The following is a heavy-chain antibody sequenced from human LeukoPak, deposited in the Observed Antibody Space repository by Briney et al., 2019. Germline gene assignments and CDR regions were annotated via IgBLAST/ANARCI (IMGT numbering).Heavy chain of an antibody. V-gene: IGHV1-69*05. CDR1: GGTFSSYA. CDR2: IIPIFGTA. D-gene: IGHD4-17*01. J-gene: IGHJ4*02. CDR3: ARGVGYYGDLVY. Sequence: SVKVSCKASGGTFSSYAISWVRQAPGQGLEWMGGIIPIFGTANYAQKFQGRVTITTDESTSTAYMELSSLRSEDTAVYYCARGVGYYGDLVYWGQGTLVTVSS.